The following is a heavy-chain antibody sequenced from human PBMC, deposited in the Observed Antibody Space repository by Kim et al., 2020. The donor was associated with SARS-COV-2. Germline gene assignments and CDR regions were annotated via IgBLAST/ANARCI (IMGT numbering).Heavy chain of an antibody. CDR2: IYYSGST. Sequence: SETLSLTCTVSGGSISSNYWSWIRQPPGKGLEWIGYIYYSGSTNYNPSLKSRVTMSVDTSKNQFSLKLSPVTAADTDVYYCAGHKRGFGEFVDIWGQGTMVTVSS. V-gene: IGHV4-59*08. J-gene: IGHJ3*02. D-gene: IGHD3-10*01. CDR1: GGSISSNY. CDR3: AGHKRGFGEFVDI.